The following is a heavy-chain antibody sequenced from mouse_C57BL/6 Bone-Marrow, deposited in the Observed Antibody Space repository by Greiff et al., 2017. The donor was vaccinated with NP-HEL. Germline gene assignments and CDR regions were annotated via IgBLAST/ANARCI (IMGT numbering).Heavy chain of an antibody. D-gene: IGHD3-2*02. J-gene: IGHJ2*01. CDR2: IDPSDSYT. Sequence: QVQLQQPGAELVRPGTSVKLSCKASGYTFTSYWMHWVKQRPGQGLEWIGVIDPSDSYTNYNPKFKGKATLTVDTSSSTAYMQLSSLTSEDSAVYYCARRRQLRLLYYFDYWGQGTTLTVSS. CDR3: ARRRQLRLLYYFDY. CDR1: GYTFTSYW. V-gene: IGHV1-59*01.